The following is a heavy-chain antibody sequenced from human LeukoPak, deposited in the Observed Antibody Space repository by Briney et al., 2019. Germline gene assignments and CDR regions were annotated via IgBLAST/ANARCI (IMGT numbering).Heavy chain of an antibody. D-gene: IGHD5/OR15-5a*01. V-gene: IGHV4-61*02. Sequence: PSQTLSLTCTVSGGSISSGSYYWSWIRQPAGKGLEWIGRIYTSGSTNYNPSLKSRVTISVDTSKNQFSLKLSSVTAAGTAVYYCACMYGVYDLYFDYWGQGTLVTVSS. CDR1: GGSISSGSYY. CDR3: ACMYGVYDLYFDY. CDR2: IYTSGST. J-gene: IGHJ4*02.